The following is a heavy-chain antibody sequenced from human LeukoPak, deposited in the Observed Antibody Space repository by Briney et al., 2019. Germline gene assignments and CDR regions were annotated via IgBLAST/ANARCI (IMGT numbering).Heavy chain of an antibody. Sequence: PSETLSLTCTDSCGSISSYYWSWIRQPPGKGLEWIGYIYYSGSTNYNPSLKSRVTMSIDTSKNHFSLKLSSVTAADTAVYYCARVSCTSSATCYAGFDYWGQGTLVTVSS. J-gene: IGHJ4*02. CDR1: CGSISSYY. CDR2: IYYSGST. D-gene: IGHD2-2*01. V-gene: IGHV4-59*01. CDR3: ARVSCTSSATCYAGFDY.